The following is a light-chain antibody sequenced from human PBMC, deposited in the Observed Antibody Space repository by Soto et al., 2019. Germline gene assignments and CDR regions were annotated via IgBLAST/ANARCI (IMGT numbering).Light chain of an antibody. V-gene: IGKV3-11*01. Sequence: EIVVTQSPGTLSLSPGERATLSCRASQSVSSNLAWYQQKPGPAPRLLIYGASNRATGIPARFSGSGSGTDFTLTISSLEPEDFAVYYCQQRSNWPPTFGGGTKVDIK. J-gene: IGKJ4*01. CDR1: QSVSSN. CDR3: QQRSNWPPT. CDR2: GAS.